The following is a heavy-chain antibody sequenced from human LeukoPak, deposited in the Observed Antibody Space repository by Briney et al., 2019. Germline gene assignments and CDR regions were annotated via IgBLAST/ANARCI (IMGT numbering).Heavy chain of an antibody. CDR3: ARGGYYGSGNDFRFDP. Sequence: SETLSLTCTVSGGSISSYYWSWIRQPAGKGLEWIGRIYTSGSTNYNPSLKSRATISVETSKNQFSLKLKSVTAADTAVYYCARGGYYGSGNDFRFDPWGHGTLVTVSS. J-gene: IGHJ5*02. D-gene: IGHD3-10*01. CDR1: GGSISSYY. V-gene: IGHV4-4*07. CDR2: IYTSGST.